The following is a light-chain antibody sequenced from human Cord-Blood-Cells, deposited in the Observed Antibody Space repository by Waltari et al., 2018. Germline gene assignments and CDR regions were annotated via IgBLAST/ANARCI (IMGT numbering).Light chain of an antibody. CDR1: SSDVGSDNL. J-gene: IGLJ2*01. V-gene: IGLV2-23*01. Sequence: QSALTQPASVPGSPGQSITISCTGTSSDVGSDNLVSWYQQHPGKAPKLMIYEGSKRPSGVSNRFSGSKSGNTASLTISGLQAEDEADYYCCSYAGSSTLVFGGGTKLTVL. CDR3: CSYAGSSTLV. CDR2: EGS.